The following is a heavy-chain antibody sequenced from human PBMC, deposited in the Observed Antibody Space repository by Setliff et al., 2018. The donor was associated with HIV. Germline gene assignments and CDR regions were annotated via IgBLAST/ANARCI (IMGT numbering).Heavy chain of an antibody. J-gene: IGHJ4*02. CDR1: GVSITNNY. D-gene: IGHD3-10*01. Sequence: SETLSLTCSVSGVSITNNYWTWIRQPPGKGLEWIGVIYYRGTTTYNPSLKSRVTMSLDTSKNQFSLEVNSLSSADPAVYYCARMVIQFGDYHFDDWGQGALVTVSS. CDR2: IYYRGTT. CDR3: ARMVIQFGDYHFDD. V-gene: IGHV4-59*01.